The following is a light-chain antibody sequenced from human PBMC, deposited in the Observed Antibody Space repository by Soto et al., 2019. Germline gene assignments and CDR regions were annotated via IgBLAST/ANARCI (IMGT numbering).Light chain of an antibody. CDR1: QSVNSNY. CDR3: QQYDSTPPT. Sequence: PGDRATLSCRASQSVNSNYLAWYQRKPGQAPRLLIYGASNRATDIPYRFSASGSGTDFTLTITRLEAVDFAVYYCQQYDSTPPTFGQGTKVEVK. J-gene: IGKJ1*01. CDR2: GAS. V-gene: IGKV3-20*01.